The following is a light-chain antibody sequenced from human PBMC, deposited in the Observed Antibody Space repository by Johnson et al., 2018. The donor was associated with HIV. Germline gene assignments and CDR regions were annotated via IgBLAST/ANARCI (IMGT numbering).Light chain of an antibody. CDR2: DNN. CDR3: GTWDSSLSAGI. J-gene: IGLJ1*01. CDR1: NSNIGNNY. Sequence: QAVLTQPPSVSAAPGQKVTISCSGSNSNIGNNYVSWYQQVPGTAPKLLIYDNNKRPSGIPDRFSGSKSGTSATLGITGLQTGAEADYYCGTWDSSLSAGIFGTGTKVTV. V-gene: IGLV1-51*01.